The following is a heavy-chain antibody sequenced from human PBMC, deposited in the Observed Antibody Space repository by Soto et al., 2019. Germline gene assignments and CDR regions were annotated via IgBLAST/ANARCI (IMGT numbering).Heavy chain of an antibody. CDR3: AKDHTPRDFLFIHYFDS. Sequence: PWRSLRVSCAASGLTSGPYGMTWVRQAPGRGLEWVSTISGSGFSTHYAESVQGRFTISRDNSKNTMYLQMNSLRAEDTAVYYCAKDHTPRDFLFIHYFDSWGQGSLVTVSS. CDR1: GLTSGPYG. V-gene: IGHV3-23*01. J-gene: IGHJ4*02. CDR2: ISGSGFST. D-gene: IGHD3-10*02.